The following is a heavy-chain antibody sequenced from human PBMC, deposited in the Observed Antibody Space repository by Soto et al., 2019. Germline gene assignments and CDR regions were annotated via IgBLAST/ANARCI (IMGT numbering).Heavy chain of an antibody. Sequence: VKGSCKAAGYTFTSYYMHWVRQAPGQGLEWMGIINPSGGSTSYAQKFQGRVTMTRDTSTSTVYMELSSLRSEDTAVYYCARGPMSPVTIGSWFDPWGQGTLVTVSS. V-gene: IGHV1-46*01. CDR1: GYTFTSYY. CDR2: INPSGGST. CDR3: ARGPMSPVTIGSWFDP. J-gene: IGHJ5*02. D-gene: IGHD4-17*01.